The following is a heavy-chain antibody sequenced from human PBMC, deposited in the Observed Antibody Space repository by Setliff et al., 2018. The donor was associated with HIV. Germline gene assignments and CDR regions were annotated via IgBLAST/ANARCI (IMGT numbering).Heavy chain of an antibody. D-gene: IGHD4-17*01. Sequence: SETLSLTCAVSGGSISSSNWWSWIRQPPGKGLEWIGSIYNRGSTYYNPSLKSRVTISRDTSTNQFSLKVSSVTAADTAIYYCAAFFVTPLTTQDFWGQGTLVTVSS. CDR3: AAFFVTPLTTQDF. J-gene: IGHJ4*02. CDR2: IYNRGST. V-gene: IGHV4-4*02. CDR1: GGSISSSNW.